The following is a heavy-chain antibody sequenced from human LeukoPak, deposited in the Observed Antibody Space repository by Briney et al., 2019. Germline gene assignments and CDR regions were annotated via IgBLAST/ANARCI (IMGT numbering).Heavy chain of an antibody. CDR3: ASGPDTAMVYFDY. J-gene: IGHJ4*02. CDR1: GGTLSGYA. V-gene: IGHV1-69*05. CDR2: IIPIYGTP. D-gene: IGHD5-18*01. Sequence: ASVKVSCKASGGTLSGYAISWVRQAPGQGLEWMGGIIPIYGTPHSAQKFQGRVTITTDESTSTAYMELSSLRSEDTAVYYCASGPDTAMVYFDYWGQGTLVTVSS.